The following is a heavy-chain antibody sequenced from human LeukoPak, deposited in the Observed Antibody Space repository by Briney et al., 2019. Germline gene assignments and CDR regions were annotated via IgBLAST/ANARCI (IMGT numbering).Heavy chain of an antibody. J-gene: IGHJ5*02. CDR2: IYYSGST. CDR3: ARGIVGATRGFWFDP. D-gene: IGHD1-26*01. V-gene: IGHV4-59*01. CDR1: GGSISSYY. Sequence: SETLSLTCTVSGGSISSYYWSWIRQPPGKGLEWIGYIYYSGSTNYNPSLKSRVTISVDTSKNQFSLKLSSVTAADTAVYYCARGIVGATRGFWFDPWGQGTLVTVSS.